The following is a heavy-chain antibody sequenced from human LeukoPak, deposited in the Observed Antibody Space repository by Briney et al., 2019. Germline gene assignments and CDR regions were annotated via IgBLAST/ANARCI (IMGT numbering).Heavy chain of an antibody. V-gene: IGHV3-15*05. CDR3: TTGIDYGGGY. D-gene: IGHD3-16*01. Sequence: GGSLRLSCAASGFSFSSYSMNWVRQAPGKGLEWVGRIKNKDEGEKIDYAAPVKGRFTISRDDSKATLYLQMNSLRMEDTAIYYCTTGIDYGGGYWGQGTLVSVSS. CDR2: IKNKDEGEKI. CDR1: GFSFSSYS. J-gene: IGHJ4*02.